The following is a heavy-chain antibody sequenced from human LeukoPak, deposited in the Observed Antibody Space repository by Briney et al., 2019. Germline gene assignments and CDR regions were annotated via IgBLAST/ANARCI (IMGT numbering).Heavy chain of an antibody. CDR3: AKGQEVIVVVPAAVFDY. V-gene: IGHV3-23*01. CDR1: GLTLSSYA. CDR2: ISGSDGST. J-gene: IGHJ4*02. D-gene: IGHD2-2*01. Sequence: GGPLTLFCGVCGLTLSSYAMRGLRPAPRKGLEGVSAISGSDGSTLYADSVKGRFTISRENSKNTLYPQVNILKSADTAVSYCAKGQEVIVVVPAAVFDYWGQGTLVTVSS.